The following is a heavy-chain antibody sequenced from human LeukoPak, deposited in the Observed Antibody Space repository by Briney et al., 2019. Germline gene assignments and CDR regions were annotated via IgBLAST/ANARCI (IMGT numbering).Heavy chain of an antibody. V-gene: IGHV3-72*01. D-gene: IGHD5-18*01. Sequence: GESLRLSCAASGFTLSDYYIDWVRQAPGKGLEWVARSRNKPNSYTTQYAASVEGRFSISRDESSNSVYLQVSSLESDDTAVYYCARVQGGYSYAYDYWGHGKLVTVSS. CDR1: GFTLSDYY. J-gene: IGHJ4*01. CDR2: SRNKPNSYTT. CDR3: ARVQGGYSYAYDY.